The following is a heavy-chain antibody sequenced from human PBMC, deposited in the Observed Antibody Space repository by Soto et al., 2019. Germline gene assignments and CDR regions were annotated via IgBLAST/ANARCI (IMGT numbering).Heavy chain of an antibody. V-gene: IGHV4-31*03. CDR3: ARDKGGDESYYYYYYMDV. J-gene: IGHJ6*03. D-gene: IGHD2-21*02. CDR1: GGSISSGGYY. CDR2: IYYSGST. Sequence: QVQLQESGPGLVKPSQTLSLTCTVSGGSISSGGYYWSWLRQHTGKGLEGIGYIYYSGSTYYNPSLKSRVTISVDTSKNQFSLKLSSVTAADTAVYYCARDKGGDESYYYYYYMDVWGKGTTVTVSS.